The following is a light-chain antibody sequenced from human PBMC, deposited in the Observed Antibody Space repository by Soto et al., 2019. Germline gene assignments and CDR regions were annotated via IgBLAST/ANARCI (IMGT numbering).Light chain of an antibody. J-gene: IGKJ1*01. V-gene: IGKV3-20*01. CDR2: DAS. CDR3: QQYSSSSEWT. Sequence: EIVLTQSPGTLSLSPGEIATLSCSASQSVSSRSLAWYQQKPGQPPRLLIFDASNRAADIPDRFSGSGSGTDFTLTISSLQPDDFATYYCQQYSSSSEWTFGQGTKVDIK. CDR1: QSVSSRS.